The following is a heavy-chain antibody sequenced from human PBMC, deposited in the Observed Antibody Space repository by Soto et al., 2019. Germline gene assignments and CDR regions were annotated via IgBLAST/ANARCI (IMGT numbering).Heavy chain of an antibody. CDR3: ARGSVLWRQTKFDY. D-gene: IGHD3-10*01. J-gene: IGHJ4*02. CDR2: IYYSGST. CDR1: GGSISSGGYY. Sequence: SETLSLTCTVSGGSISSGGYYWSWIRQHPGKGLEWIGYIYYSGSTYYNPSLKSRVTISVDTSKNQFSLKLSSVTAADTAVYYCARGSVLWRQTKFDYWGQGXLVTVYS. V-gene: IGHV4-31*03.